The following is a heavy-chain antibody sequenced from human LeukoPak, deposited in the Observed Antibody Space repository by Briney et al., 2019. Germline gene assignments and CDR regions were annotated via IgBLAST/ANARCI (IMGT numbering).Heavy chain of an antibody. D-gene: IGHD6-19*01. V-gene: IGHV1-69*13. CDR1: GGTFSSYA. CDR3: ARSPQNWAVATCFDY. CDR2: IIPIFGTA. Sequence: SVTVSCKASGGTFSSYAISWVRQAPGQGLEWMGGIIPIFGTANYAQKFQGRVTITADESTSTAYMELSSLRSEDTAVYYCARSPQNWAVATCFDYWGQGTLVTVSS. J-gene: IGHJ4*02.